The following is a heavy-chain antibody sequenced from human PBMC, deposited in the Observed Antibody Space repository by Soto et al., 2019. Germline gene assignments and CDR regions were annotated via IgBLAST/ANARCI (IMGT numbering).Heavy chain of an antibody. Sequence: ASVKVSCKASGYTFTSYDINWARQATGQGLEWMGWMNPNSGNTGYAQKFQGRVTMTRNTSISTAYMELSSLRSEDTAVYYCARAPRYCSSTSCSYYFDYWGQGTLVTVSS. CDR2: MNPNSGNT. D-gene: IGHD2-2*01. CDR1: GYTFTSYD. CDR3: ARAPRYCSSTSCSYYFDY. J-gene: IGHJ4*02. V-gene: IGHV1-8*01.